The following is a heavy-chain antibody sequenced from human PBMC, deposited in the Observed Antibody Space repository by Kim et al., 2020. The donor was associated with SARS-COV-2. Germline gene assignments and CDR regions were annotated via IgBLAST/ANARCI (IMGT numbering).Heavy chain of an antibody. D-gene: IGHD5-18*01. V-gene: IGHV1-69*01. J-gene: IGHJ3*02. CDR3: ARDQGYSYAPDDAFDI. Sequence: KFQGRVTITADESTSTAYMELSSLRSEDTAVYYCARDQGYSYAPDDAFDIWGQGTMVTVSS.